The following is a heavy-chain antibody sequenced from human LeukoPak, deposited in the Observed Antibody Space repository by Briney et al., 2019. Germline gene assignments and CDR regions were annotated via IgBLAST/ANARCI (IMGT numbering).Heavy chain of an antibody. Sequence: AGSPTLSCAASAFTLSSNWMSCVRHAPGKGLEWVAHTKQDGSEKYYVDSLKGRFTISRDNAKNSLYLQMNSLRAEDTAVYYCAKAGSSWYEYWCQGTLVTVSS. CDR3: AKAGSSWYEY. CDR1: AFTLSSNW. CDR2: TKQDGSEK. D-gene: IGHD6-13*01. J-gene: IGHJ4*02. V-gene: IGHV3-7*01.